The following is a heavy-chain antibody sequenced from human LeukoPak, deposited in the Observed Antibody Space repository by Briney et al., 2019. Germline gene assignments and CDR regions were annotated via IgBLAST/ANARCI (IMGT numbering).Heavy chain of an antibody. D-gene: IGHD6-13*01. V-gene: IGHV4-59*08. J-gene: IGHJ3*02. CDR2: IYYSGST. Sequence: SETLSLTCTVSGGSISSYYWSWIRQPPGKGLEWIGYIYYSGSTNYNASLKSRVTISVDTSKNLFSLKLSSVTAADTAVYYCARRIAAADALDIWGQGTMVTVSS. CDR1: GGSISSYY. CDR3: ARRIAAADALDI.